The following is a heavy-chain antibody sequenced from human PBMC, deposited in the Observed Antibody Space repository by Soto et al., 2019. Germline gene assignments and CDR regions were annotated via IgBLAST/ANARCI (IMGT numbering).Heavy chain of an antibody. Sequence: GGSLRLSCAASGFTFSSYAMSWVRQAPGKGLEWVSAISGSGGSTYYADSVKGRFTISRDNSKNTLYLQMNSLRAEDTAVYYCAYSRAKGTTHRRYSSSSYYFDYWGQGTLVTVSS. J-gene: IGHJ4*02. V-gene: IGHV3-23*01. D-gene: IGHD6-6*01. CDR1: GFTFSSYA. CDR3: AYSRAKGTTHRRYSSSSYYFDY. CDR2: ISGSGGST.